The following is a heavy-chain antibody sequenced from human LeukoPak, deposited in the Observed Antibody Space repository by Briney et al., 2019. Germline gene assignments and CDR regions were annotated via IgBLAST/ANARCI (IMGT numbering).Heavy chain of an antibody. CDR1: GGSLSGITCY. Sequence: PSETLSLTCTVYGGSLSGITCYWVWIRQPPGKGLEWIGSIYYSGSTYYNASLKSRVTISADTSTNQFSLKLSSVTAADTAVYYCARPLSVSRSWHGLPGDIGRRGTMVTVSS. J-gene: IGHJ3*02. D-gene: IGHD6-13*01. CDR2: IYYSGST. V-gene: IGHV4-39*01. CDR3: ARPLSVSRSWHGLPGDI.